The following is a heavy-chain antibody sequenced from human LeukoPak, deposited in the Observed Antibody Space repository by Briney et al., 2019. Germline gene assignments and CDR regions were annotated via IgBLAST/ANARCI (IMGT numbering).Heavy chain of an antibody. CDR1: GFTFSIYN. CDR2: ISSGSSYI. Sequence: GGSLRLSCAASGFTFSIYNMNWVRQAPGKGLEWVSSISSGSSYIFYADSVTGRFTTSRDNAKNSLYLQMNSLRAEDTAVYYCARDRYGESYGSGSYYDYWGQGTLVTVSS. CDR3: ARDRYGESYGSGSYYDY. V-gene: IGHV3-21*01. D-gene: IGHD3-10*01. J-gene: IGHJ4*02.